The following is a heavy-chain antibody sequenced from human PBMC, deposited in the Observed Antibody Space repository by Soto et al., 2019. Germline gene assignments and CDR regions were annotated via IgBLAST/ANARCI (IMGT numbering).Heavy chain of an antibody. CDR1: GFSISRSA. Sequence: QVQLVESGGGVVQPGRSLRLSCAASGFSISRSAMHWVRQAPGKGLEWVAVIAYDGSNRWYADSAKGRFTISRDNSKNSVYSQMSTLRGEDTAVYYCARDLKAGTDNVNWFAPWGQGTLVTVSS. J-gene: IGHJ5*02. CDR2: IAYDGSNR. CDR3: ARDLKAGTDNVNWFAP. D-gene: IGHD1-1*01. V-gene: IGHV3-30*04.